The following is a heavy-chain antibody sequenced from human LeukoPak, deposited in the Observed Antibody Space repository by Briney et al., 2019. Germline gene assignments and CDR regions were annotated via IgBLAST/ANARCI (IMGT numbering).Heavy chain of an antibody. V-gene: IGHV1-18*01. CDR3: ARDNSVEDTAWWFDP. D-gene: IGHD4-23*01. J-gene: IGHJ5*02. Sequence: GSVKVSCKASGYTFTSYGISWVRQAPGQGLEWMGWISAYNGNTNYAQKFQGRVTMTRDMSTSTDYMELSSLRSEDTAVYYCARDNSVEDTAWWFDPWGQGTLVTVSS. CDR2: ISAYNGNT. CDR1: GYTFTSYG.